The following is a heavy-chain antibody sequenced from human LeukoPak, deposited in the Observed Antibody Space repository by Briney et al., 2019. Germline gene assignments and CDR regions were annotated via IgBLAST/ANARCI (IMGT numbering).Heavy chain of an antibody. CDR1: GFSFRDYW. Sequence: QSGGSLRLSCIASGFSFRDYWMSWVRQAPGKGLEWVADINPDGSGKTYVDSVKGRFTISRDNAKQSLYLQMDTLTAEDTAVYYCVTPWIRQERDSWGQGTLVTVSS. CDR2: INPDGSGK. V-gene: IGHV3-7*01. CDR3: VTPWIRQERDS. J-gene: IGHJ4*02. D-gene: IGHD1-1*01.